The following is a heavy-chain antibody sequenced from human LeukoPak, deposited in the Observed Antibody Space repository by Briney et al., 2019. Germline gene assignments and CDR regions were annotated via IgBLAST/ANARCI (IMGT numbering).Heavy chain of an antibody. CDR3: TTLFE. CDR1: GFTSTDAW. J-gene: IGHJ4*02. D-gene: IGHD3-3*01. V-gene: IGHV3-15*01. Sequence: PGGSLRLSCTASGFTSTDAWMRWVRQAPGKGLEWVGRIKTTSDGGATDYAAPVRGRFTISRDDSKNTLYLQMNSLKTEDTAVYYCTTLFEWGQGTLVTVSS. CDR2: IKTTSDGGAT.